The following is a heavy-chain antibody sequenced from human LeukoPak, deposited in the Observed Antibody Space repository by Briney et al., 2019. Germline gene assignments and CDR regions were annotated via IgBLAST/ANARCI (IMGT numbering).Heavy chain of an antibody. Sequence: GGSLRLSCVASGFTFSSYWMHWVRQDPRKGLVWVSRINGDGRNINYADSVRGRFTISRDNAKNTLFLQMNTLRVEDTAVYYCTRDLMDYDVSTGLHHYYMDVWGQGPTVTVSS. CDR3: TRDLMDYDVSTGLHHYYMDV. CDR1: GFTFSSYW. V-gene: IGHV3-74*01. J-gene: IGHJ6*02. CDR2: INGDGRNI. D-gene: IGHD3-9*01.